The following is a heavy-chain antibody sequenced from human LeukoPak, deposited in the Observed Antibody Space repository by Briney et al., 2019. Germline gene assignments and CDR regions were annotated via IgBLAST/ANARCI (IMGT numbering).Heavy chain of an antibody. D-gene: IGHD1-26*01. Sequence: PGGSLRLSCAASGFTVSNNYLSWVRQAPGKGLEWVSLIYSGGTTFYADSVKGRFTISRDNSKNTLSLQMNSLRAEDTAMYYCARAYGGSYYDSWGQGTLVTVSS. CDR3: ARAYGGSYYDS. CDR2: IYSGGTT. V-gene: IGHV3-53*01. J-gene: IGHJ5*01. CDR1: GFTVSNNY.